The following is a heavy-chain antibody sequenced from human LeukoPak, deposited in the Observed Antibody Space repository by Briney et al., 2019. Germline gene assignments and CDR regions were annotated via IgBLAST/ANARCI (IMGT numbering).Heavy chain of an antibody. CDR2: IRYDGSHK. J-gene: IGHJ4*02. V-gene: IGHV3-30*02. CDR3: ANGEYSYDFDY. Sequence: GGSLRLSCAASGFTFSSYGMHWVRQAPGKGLEWVAFIRYDGSHKYYADSVKGRFTISRDTSKNTLYLQLNSLTTEDTAVYYCANGEYSYDFDYWGQGTLVTVSS. CDR1: GFTFSSYG. D-gene: IGHD5-18*01.